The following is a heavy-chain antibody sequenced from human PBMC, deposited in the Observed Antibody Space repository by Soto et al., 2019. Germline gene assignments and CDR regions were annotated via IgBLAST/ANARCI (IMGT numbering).Heavy chain of an antibody. CDR1: GGSFSGYY. V-gene: IGHV4-34*01. J-gene: IGHJ6*02. CDR2: INHSGST. Sequence: QVQLQQWGAGLLKPSETLSLTCAVYGGSFSGYYWSWIRQPPGKGLEWIGEINHSGSTNYNPSLKSRDAISVDTSENHFSLKLSSVTAADTAVYYCARGPNERITMIHYYYGMDVWGQGTTVTVSS. CDR3: ARGPNERITMIHYYYGMDV. D-gene: IGHD3-22*01.